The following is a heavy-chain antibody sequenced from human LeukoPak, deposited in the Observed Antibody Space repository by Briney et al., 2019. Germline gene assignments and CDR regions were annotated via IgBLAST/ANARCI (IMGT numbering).Heavy chain of an antibody. D-gene: IGHD3-16*02. Sequence: GGSLRLSCAASGFTFSSYGMHWVRQAPGKGLEWVAVISYDGSNKYYADSVKGRFTISRDNSKNTLYLQMNSLRAEDTAVYYCARWQEFSYRYYYYGMDVWGQGTTVTVSS. CDR3: ARWQEFSYRYYYYGMDV. CDR2: ISYDGSNK. CDR1: GFTFSSYG. J-gene: IGHJ6*02. V-gene: IGHV3-30*03.